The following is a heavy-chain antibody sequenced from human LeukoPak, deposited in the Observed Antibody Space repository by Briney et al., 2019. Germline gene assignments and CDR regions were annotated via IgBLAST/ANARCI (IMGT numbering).Heavy chain of an antibody. J-gene: IGHJ6*03. CDR2: ISAYNGKT. D-gene: IGHD3-16*01. CDR1: GYTFSNYG. Sequence: GASVRVSCKASGYTFSNYGFSWVRQAPGQGPEWLGWISAYNGKTHYAGKVQGRVTMTTDTSTSTVYMELRSLRSDDTAVYYCARDRVGEQQEGRKKNYYYMDVWGKGTTVAISS. CDR3: ARDRVGEQQEGRKKNYYYMDV. V-gene: IGHV1-18*01.